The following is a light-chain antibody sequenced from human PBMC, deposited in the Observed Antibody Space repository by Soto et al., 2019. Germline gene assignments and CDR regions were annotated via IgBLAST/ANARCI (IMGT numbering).Light chain of an antibody. Sequence: EIVLTQSPGTLSLSPGERATLSCRASQSVPSNFLAWYQQKPGQAPILLIYGVSRRATGIPDRFSGSGSGKDFTLTISRLEPEDCAVYYCQQYDRSWTFGQGTKVEIK. CDR2: GVS. CDR3: QQYDRSWT. CDR1: QSVPSNF. V-gene: IGKV3-20*01. J-gene: IGKJ1*01.